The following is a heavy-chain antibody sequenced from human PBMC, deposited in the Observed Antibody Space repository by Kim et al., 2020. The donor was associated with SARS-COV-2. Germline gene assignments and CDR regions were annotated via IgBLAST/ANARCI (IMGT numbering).Heavy chain of an antibody. CDR3: ARGGPIVLAGKPPSYFDS. V-gene: IGHV4-34*01. Sequence: SETLSLTCAASGGSFSGYYWTWIRQHPGKGLQWIGQINYSGYTDYNPSLKSRVTISLDTSTSQFSLRLRSMTAADTAVYYCARGGPIVLAGKPPSYFDSWGQGTLVAVSS. J-gene: IGHJ4*02. D-gene: IGHD3-9*01. CDR2: INYSGYT. CDR1: GGSFSGYY.